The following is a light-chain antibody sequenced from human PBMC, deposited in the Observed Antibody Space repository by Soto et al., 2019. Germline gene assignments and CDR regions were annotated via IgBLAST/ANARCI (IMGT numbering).Light chain of an antibody. CDR1: QSVSSY. CDR3: QQRSNWPRT. Sequence: EIVLTQSPATLSLSPGERATLSCRASQSVSSYLAWYQQKPGQAPRLLIYDASNRATGIPARFSGSGSGTYFTLSFSSLEPEDFAVYYCQQRSNWPRTFGQGTKLEIK. V-gene: IGKV3-11*01. J-gene: IGKJ2*01. CDR2: DAS.